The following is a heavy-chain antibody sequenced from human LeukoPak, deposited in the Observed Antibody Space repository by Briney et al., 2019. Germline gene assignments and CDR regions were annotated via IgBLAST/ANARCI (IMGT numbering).Heavy chain of an antibody. Sequence: PGGSLRLSCAASGFTFSSYSMNWVRQAPGKGLEWVSSISSSSSYIYYADSVKGRFTISRDNAKNSLYLQMNSLRAEDTAVYYCAKNYDYVWGSYRYLDYWGQGTLVTVSS. V-gene: IGHV3-21*01. CDR3: AKNYDYVWGSYRYLDY. J-gene: IGHJ4*02. CDR1: GFTFSSYS. CDR2: ISSSSSYI. D-gene: IGHD3-16*02.